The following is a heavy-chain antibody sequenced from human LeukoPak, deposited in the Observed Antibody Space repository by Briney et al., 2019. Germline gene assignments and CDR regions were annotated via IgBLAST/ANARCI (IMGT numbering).Heavy chain of an antibody. D-gene: IGHD6-19*01. Sequence: SETLSLTCAVYGGSFSGYYWSWIRQPPGKGLEWIGEINHSGSTNYNPSLKSRVTISVDTSKNQFSLKLSSVTAADTAVYYCARDLSSGWYWFDPWGQGTLVTVSS. CDR2: INHSGST. V-gene: IGHV4-34*01. J-gene: IGHJ5*02. CDR3: ARDLSSGWYWFDP. CDR1: GGSFSGYY.